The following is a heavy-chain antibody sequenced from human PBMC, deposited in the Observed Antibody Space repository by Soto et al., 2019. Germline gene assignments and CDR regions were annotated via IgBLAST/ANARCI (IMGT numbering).Heavy chain of an antibody. CDR3: AREVVLSAPPSCALFYP. D-gene: IGHD6-6*01. V-gene: IGHV1-69*04. Sequence: SVKVSCKASGGTFSSYTISWVRQAPGQGLEWMGRIIPILGIANYAQKFQGRVTITADKSTSTAYMELSSLRSEDTAVYYCAREVVLSAPPSCALFYPWGRGSLVT. CDR1: GGTFSSYT. J-gene: IGHJ5*02. CDR2: IIPILGIA.